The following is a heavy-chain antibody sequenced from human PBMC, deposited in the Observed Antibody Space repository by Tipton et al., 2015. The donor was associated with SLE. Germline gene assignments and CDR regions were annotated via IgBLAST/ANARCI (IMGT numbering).Heavy chain of an antibody. D-gene: IGHD6-13*01. CDR1: GGSFSGHY. Sequence: LRLSCAVYGGSFSGHYWSWIRQPQGKGLEWIGSIYYSGSTYYNPSLKSRVTISVDTSKNQFSLKLSSVTAADTAVYYCARTGYSSSWLYFQHWGQGTLVTVSS. CDR2: IYYSGST. CDR3: ARTGYSSSWLYFQH. V-gene: IGHV4-34*01. J-gene: IGHJ1*01.